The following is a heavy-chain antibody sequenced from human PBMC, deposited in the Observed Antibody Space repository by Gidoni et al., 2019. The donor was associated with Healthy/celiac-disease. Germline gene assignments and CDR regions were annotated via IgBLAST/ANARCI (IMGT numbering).Heavy chain of an antibody. Sequence: RFYGPRDNSKNTLYLQMNSLRAEDTAVYYCAKDRGSGSLSAFDIWGQGTMVTVSS. CDR3: AKDRGSGSLSAFDI. J-gene: IGHJ3*02. D-gene: IGHD3-10*01. V-gene: IGHV3-23*01.